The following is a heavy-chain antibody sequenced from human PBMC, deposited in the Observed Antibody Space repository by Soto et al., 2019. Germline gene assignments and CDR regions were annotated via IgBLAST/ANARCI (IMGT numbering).Heavy chain of an antibody. J-gene: IGHJ5*02. V-gene: IGHV1-18*01. CDR3: ARFLPPFDP. CDR2: INAYNGNT. CDR1: GYTFTSYG. Sequence: QVQLMQSGAEVKNPGASVKVSCKASGYTFTSYGISWVRQAHGQGLEWMGWINAYNGNTYYAQKLQGRVTMTKDTSTSTVYMELRSLRSDNTAVYYCARFLPPFDPWCKGTLVTVSS.